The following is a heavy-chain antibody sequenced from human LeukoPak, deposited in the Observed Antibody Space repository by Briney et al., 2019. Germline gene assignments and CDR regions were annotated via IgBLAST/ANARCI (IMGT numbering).Heavy chain of an antibody. CDR2: IYYSGST. CDR3: ARLAHDFWSGYHMESDAFDI. CDR1: GGSISSSSYY. V-gene: IGHV4-39*07. D-gene: IGHD3-3*01. Sequence: SETLSLTCTVSGGSISSSSYYWGWIRQPPGKGLEWIGSIYYSGSTYYNPSLKSRVTISVDTSKNQFSLKLSSVTAADTAVYYCARLAHDFWSGYHMESDAFDIWGQGTMVTVSS. J-gene: IGHJ3*02.